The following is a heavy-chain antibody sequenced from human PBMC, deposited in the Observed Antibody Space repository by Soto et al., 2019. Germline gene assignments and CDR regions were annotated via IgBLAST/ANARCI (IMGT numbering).Heavy chain of an antibody. CDR1: GFTFSDYY. J-gene: IGHJ6*02. D-gene: IGHD3-16*01. V-gene: IGHV3-11*01. Sequence: QVQLVESGGGLVKPGGSLRLSCAASGFTFSDYYMSWIRQAPGKGLEWVSYMSISGGTIYYADSVKGRFTISRDNAKNSLYLEMNRLRAEDTAVYYCARPRGGHYYYYFGMDVWGQGTTVTVSS. CDR2: MSISGGTI. CDR3: ARPRGGHYYYYFGMDV.